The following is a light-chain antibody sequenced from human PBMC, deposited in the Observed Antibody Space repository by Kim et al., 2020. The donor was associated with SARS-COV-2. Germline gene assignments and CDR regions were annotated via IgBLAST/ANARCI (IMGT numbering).Light chain of an antibody. V-gene: IGLV2-11*02. CDR1: RSDVGGCAL. CDR2: DVS. J-gene: IGLJ3*02. Sequence: GHSVTISRPGTRSDVGGCALVSWYHQCQGKAPKLMSYDVSNRPSGVPYRFSASKAGNAASLTSSGLQAEDEADYYCCSYAGSFSWVFGGGTQLTVL. CDR3: CSYAGSFSWV.